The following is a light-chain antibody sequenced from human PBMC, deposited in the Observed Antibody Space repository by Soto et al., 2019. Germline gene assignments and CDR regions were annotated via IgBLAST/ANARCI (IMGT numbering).Light chain of an antibody. CDR2: GVS. CDR1: SSDVGGYNL. CDR3: CSYAGGNTWVV. V-gene: IGLV2-23*02. J-gene: IGLJ2*01. Sequence: ALTQFASVSGSPGQSITISCTGTSSDVGGYNLVSWYQQHPDKAPKLIIFGVSKRPSGVSNRFSGSKSGNTASLTISGLQAEDEADYYCCSYAGGNTWVVFGGGTKLTVL.